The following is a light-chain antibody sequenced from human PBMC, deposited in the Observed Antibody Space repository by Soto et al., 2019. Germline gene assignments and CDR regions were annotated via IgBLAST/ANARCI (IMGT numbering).Light chain of an antibody. Sequence: QGTLSLSPGEQATLSFTTSQSVRSNLAWYQQKPGQAPRLLIYGASTRAAGIPARFSGSGSGTDFTLTITFLQSEDFGVYYSHQHNHLWTFAHGTNADIK. J-gene: IGKJ1*01. V-gene: IGKV3-15*01. CDR3: HQHNHLWT. CDR1: QSVRSN. CDR2: GAS.